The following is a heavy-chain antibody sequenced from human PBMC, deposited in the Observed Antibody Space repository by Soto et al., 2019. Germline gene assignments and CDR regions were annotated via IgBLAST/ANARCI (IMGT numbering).Heavy chain of an antibody. CDR2: ISSTTNYI. J-gene: IGHJ4*02. CDR1: GFTFTRYS. CDR3: ARESEDLTSNFDY. V-gene: IGHV3-21*06. Sequence: EVQLVESGGGLVKPGGSLRLSCAASGFTFTRYSMNWVRQAPGKGLEWVSSISSTTNYIYYGDSMKGRFTISRDSAKNSLCLEMNSLSAEDTAVYYCARESEDLTSNFDYWGQGTLVTVSS.